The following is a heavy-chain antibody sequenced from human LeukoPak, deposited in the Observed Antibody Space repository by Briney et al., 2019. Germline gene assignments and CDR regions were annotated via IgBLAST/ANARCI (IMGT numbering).Heavy chain of an antibody. CDR3: GANGLVDFDY. V-gene: IGHV3-49*04. Sequence: PGGSLRLSCTASGFAFVDFAMSWVRQPPGKGLERVGFIRRRAYGEATEYAVSGRCTFTISRDDSKGIASLKIHRLKTGATAVYYCGANGLVDFDYWGQGSRVIVSP. CDR2: IRRRAYGEAT. J-gene: IGHJ4*02. CDR1: GFAFVDFA.